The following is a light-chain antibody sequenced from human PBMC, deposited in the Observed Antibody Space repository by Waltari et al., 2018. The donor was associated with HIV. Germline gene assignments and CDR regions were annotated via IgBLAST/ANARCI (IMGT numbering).Light chain of an antibody. Sequence: VLMQPPSVSAAPGQKVSISCSGGNSNVGRNYVSWYLQLPGTAPKLIIYEDHKRPSGIPDRFSASKSGTSATLDIAGLQTGDEADYYCGAWDSSLSARGVVFGGGTKLTVL. CDR3: GAWDSSLSARGVV. J-gene: IGLJ2*01. CDR2: EDH. CDR1: NSNVGRNY. V-gene: IGLV1-51*02.